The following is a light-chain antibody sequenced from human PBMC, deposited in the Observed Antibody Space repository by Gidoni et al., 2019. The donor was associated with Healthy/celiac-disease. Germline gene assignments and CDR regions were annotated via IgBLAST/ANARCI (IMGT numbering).Light chain of an antibody. CDR3: QAWDSSKEGV. Sequence: SYELTQQPSVSVSPGQTASITCSGDKLGDKYACWYQQKPGQSPVLVIYQDSKRPSGIPERFSGSNSGNTATLTISGTQAMDEADYYCQAWDSSKEGVFGGGTKLTVL. CDR1: KLGDKY. CDR2: QDS. V-gene: IGLV3-1*01. J-gene: IGLJ2*01.